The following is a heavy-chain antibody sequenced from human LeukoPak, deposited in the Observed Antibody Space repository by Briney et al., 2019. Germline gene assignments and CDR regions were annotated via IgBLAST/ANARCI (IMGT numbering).Heavy chain of an antibody. Sequence: ASVKVSCKASGGTFSSYAMSWVRQAPGQGLEWMGGIIPIFGTANYAQKFQGRVTITTDESTSTAYMELSSLRSEDTAVYYCARTSCSSTSCYEDWFDPWGQGTLVTVSS. V-gene: IGHV1-69*05. CDR2: IIPIFGTA. CDR3: ARTSCSSTSCYEDWFDP. D-gene: IGHD2-2*01. J-gene: IGHJ5*02. CDR1: GGTFSSYA.